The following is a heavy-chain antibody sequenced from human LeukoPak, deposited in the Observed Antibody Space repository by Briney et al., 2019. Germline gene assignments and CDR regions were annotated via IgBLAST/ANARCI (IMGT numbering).Heavy chain of an antibody. J-gene: IGHJ6*03. Sequence: SETLSLTCTVSGGSISSSGYYWGWIRQPPGKGLEWIGSIYSSGSTYYNPSLKSRVTISINTSQNQFSLKLNSVTAADTAVYYCARDVKSVAGPGSRYYYYYMDVWGKGTTVTVSS. CDR3: ARDVKSVAGPGSRYYYYYMDV. D-gene: IGHD6-19*01. V-gene: IGHV4-39*07. CDR1: GGSISSSGYY. CDR2: IYSSGST.